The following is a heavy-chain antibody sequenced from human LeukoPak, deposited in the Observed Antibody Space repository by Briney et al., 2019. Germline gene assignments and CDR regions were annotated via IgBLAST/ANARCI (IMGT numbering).Heavy chain of an antibody. V-gene: IGHV1-8*01. Sequence: ASVKVSCKASVYTFTSYDINWVRQATGQGLEWMGWMNPNSGNTGYAQKFQGRVTMTRNTSISTAYMELSSLRSEDTAVYYCARSKVLRFLERPFDYWGQGTLVTVSS. D-gene: IGHD3-3*01. CDR3: ARSKVLRFLERPFDY. J-gene: IGHJ4*02. CDR2: MNPNSGNT. CDR1: VYTFTSYD.